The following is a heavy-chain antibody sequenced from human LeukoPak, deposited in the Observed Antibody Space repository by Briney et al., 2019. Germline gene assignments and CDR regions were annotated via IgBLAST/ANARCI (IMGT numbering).Heavy chain of an antibody. Sequence: SETLSLTCTVSGGSMSSFYWDWIRQPAGKGLQWIGRIYTSGVTNYNPSLKSRVTMSVDTSKNQFSLKLNSVTAADTAVYYCARESSGSYGFDYWGQGTLVTVSS. V-gene: IGHV4-4*07. CDR2: IYTSGVT. D-gene: IGHD3-10*01. J-gene: IGHJ4*02. CDR3: ARESSGSYGFDY. CDR1: GGSMSSFY.